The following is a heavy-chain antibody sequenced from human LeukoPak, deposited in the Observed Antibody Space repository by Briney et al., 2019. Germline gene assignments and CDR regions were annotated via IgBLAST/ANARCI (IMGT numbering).Heavy chain of an antibody. J-gene: IGHJ3*02. V-gene: IGHV4-61*02. Sequence: SETLSLTCTVSGGSISSGSYYWSWIRQPAGRGLEWIGRIYTSGSTNYNPSLKSRVTISVDTSKNQFSLKLSFVTAADTAVYYCARALYDPGAFDIWGQGTMVTVSS. D-gene: IGHD2/OR15-2a*01. CDR1: GGSISSGSYY. CDR3: ARALYDPGAFDI. CDR2: IYTSGST.